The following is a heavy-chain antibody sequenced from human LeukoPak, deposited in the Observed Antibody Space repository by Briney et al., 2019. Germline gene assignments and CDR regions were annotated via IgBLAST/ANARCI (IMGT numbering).Heavy chain of an antibody. D-gene: IGHD1-14*01. Sequence: SETLSLTCTVSGGSISSYYWSWIRQPPGKGLEWIGYIYYSGSTNYNPSLKSRVTISVDTSKNQFSLKLSSVTAADTAVYYCARAGRQPRDPFDPWGQGTLVTVSS. J-gene: IGHJ5*02. CDR3: ARAGRQPRDPFDP. CDR2: IYYSGST. V-gene: IGHV4-59*01. CDR1: GGSISSYY.